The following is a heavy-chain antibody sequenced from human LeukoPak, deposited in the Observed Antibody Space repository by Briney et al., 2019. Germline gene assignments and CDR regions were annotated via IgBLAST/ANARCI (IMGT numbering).Heavy chain of an antibody. CDR3: ARSYYILTGDYSRGFDY. D-gene: IGHD3-9*01. CDR1: GGSISSTNW. Sequence: PSGTLSLTCAVSGGSISSTNWWSWVRQPPGKGLEWIGEIYHSGSTNYNPSLKSRVTISVDKSKNQFSLKLSSVTAADTAVYYCARSYYILTGDYSRGFDYWGQGTLVTVSS. CDR2: IYHSGST. J-gene: IGHJ4*02. V-gene: IGHV4-4*02.